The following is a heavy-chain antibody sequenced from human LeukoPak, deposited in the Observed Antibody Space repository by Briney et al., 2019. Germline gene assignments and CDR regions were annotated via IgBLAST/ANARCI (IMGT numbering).Heavy chain of an antibody. J-gene: IGHJ4*02. CDR1: GFSFTDYP. CDR2: IRTTAEGAKYA. CDR3: ATDQRYAFDY. V-gene: IGHV3-48*02. Sequence: GGSLRLSCATSGFSFTDYPMNWVRQAPGKGLEWISNIRTTAEGAKYAYYADSVKGRVTISRDDGRNTLYLHMNSLRDDDTAVYYCATDQRYAFDYWGQGILVTVSS. D-gene: IGHD3-9*01.